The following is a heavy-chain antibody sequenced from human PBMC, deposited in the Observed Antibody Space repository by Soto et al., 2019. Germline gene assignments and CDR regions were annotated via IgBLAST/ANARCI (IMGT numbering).Heavy chain of an antibody. D-gene: IGHD3-9*01. V-gene: IGHV1-18*01. CDR1: GYTFTSYG. CDR3: ASYQLLYFDPLDWLSSGMEV. J-gene: IGHJ6*02. Sequence: QVQLVQSGAEVKKPGASVKVSCKASGYTFTSYGISWVRQAPGQGLEWMGWISAYNGNTNYAQKLQGRVTMTTDTSTSTAYMELRSLRSDDTAVYYCASYQLLYFDPLDWLSSGMEVWGQGTTVNVSS. CDR2: ISAYNGNT.